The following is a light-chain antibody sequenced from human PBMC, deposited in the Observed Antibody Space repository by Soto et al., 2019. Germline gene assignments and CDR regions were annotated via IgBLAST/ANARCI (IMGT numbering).Light chain of an antibody. V-gene: IGKV3-20*01. CDR2: GAS. J-gene: IGKJ1*01. CDR1: QSVSSSY. Sequence: EIVLTQSPGTRSLSRMEGAALCCRASQSVSSSYLAWYQQKPGQAPRLLIYGASSRATGIPDRFSGSGSGTDFTLTISRLEPEDYAVYYCQQYRTFGQGTKVDIK. CDR3: QQYRT.